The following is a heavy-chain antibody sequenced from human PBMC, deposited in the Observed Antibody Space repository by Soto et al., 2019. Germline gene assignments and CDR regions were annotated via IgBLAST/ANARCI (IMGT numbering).Heavy chain of an antibody. D-gene: IGHD1-26*01. CDR3: ARDGGRHSGGIDY. CDR1: GGTFSSYS. Sequence: QVQLVQSVAEVKKPGSSVNVSCKASGGTFSSYSINWVRQAPGQGLEWMGEIIPIFGTANYAQKFQGRVTITADDATSTAYMELSSLRSEDTAVYYCARDGGRHSGGIDYWGQGTLVTVSS. CDR2: IIPIFGTA. V-gene: IGHV1-69*01. J-gene: IGHJ4*02.